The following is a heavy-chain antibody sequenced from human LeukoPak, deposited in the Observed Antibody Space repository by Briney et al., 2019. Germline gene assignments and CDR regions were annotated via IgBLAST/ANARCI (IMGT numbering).Heavy chain of an antibody. D-gene: IGHD3-9*01. CDR3: ASDILTGHYYYCIDV. Sequence: PGGSLRLSCAASGFTFSSYGMHWVRQAPGKGLEWVAFIRYDGSNKYYADSVKGRFTISRDNSKNTLYLQMNSLRAEHTALYYCASDILTGHYYYCIDVWGKGTTVTVSS. CDR1: GFTFSSYG. CDR2: IRYDGSNK. V-gene: IGHV3-30*02. J-gene: IGHJ6*03.